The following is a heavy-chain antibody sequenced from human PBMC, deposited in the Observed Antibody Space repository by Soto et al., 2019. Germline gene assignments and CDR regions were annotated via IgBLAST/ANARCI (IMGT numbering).Heavy chain of an antibody. CDR3: ARGIRPDS. CDR2: SSHKGST. J-gene: IGHJ5*01. D-gene: IGHD4-17*01. Sequence: QVQLQQWGAGLLKPSETLSLTCAVHGGSLSGYYWSWIRQTPGKGLEWIGESSHKGSTNYNPSLKSRVTISLDTSKNQFSLKLASVTAADTAAYYCARGIRPDSWGQGTQVTVSS. V-gene: IGHV4-34*02. CDR1: GGSLSGYY.